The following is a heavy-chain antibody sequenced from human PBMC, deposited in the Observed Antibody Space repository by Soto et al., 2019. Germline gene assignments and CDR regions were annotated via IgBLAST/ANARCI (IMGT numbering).Heavy chain of an antibody. CDR3: ARRKGDYYDSSAYHYYFDY. CDR2: INPNSGGT. CDR1: GYTFTGYY. Sequence: ASVKVSCKASGYTFTGYYVHWVRQAPGQGLEWMGWINPNSGGTKSAQKFQGRVTMTRDTSINTAYMELSRLRSEDTAVYYCARRKGDYYDSSAYHYYFDYWGQGTLVTVSS. D-gene: IGHD3-22*01. V-gene: IGHV1-2*02. J-gene: IGHJ4*02.